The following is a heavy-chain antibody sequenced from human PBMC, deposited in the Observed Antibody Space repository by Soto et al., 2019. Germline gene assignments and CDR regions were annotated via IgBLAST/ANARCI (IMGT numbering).Heavy chain of an antibody. J-gene: IGHJ4*02. CDR2: IYHSGST. D-gene: IGHD2-15*01. Sequence: QVQLLQSGPGLVKPSGTLSLTCAVSSDFISTSTWWSWVRQPPGRGLEWIGEIYHSGSTNYNPSLKIRVTISVDKTKNQFSLNLSSVTAADTAVYYCASSPGSLAGDYWGQGTLVTVSS. V-gene: IGHV4-4*02. CDR3: ASSPGSLAGDY. CDR1: SDFISTSTW.